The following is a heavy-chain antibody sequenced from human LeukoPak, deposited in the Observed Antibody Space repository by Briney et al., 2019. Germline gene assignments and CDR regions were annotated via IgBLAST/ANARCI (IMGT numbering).Heavy chain of an antibody. J-gene: IGHJ3*01. CDR1: GFTFSNYE. Sequence: GGSLRLSCAGSGFTFSNYEMNWVRQTPGRGLEWVSYISSSGTTMYYADSVKGRFTVSRDNARNFLYLQLHSLSAEDTALYYCGQRREKKSGAFDLWGQGTLVTVSS. V-gene: IGHV3-48*03. D-gene: IGHD5-12*01. CDR2: ISSSGTTM. CDR3: GQRREKKSGAFDL.